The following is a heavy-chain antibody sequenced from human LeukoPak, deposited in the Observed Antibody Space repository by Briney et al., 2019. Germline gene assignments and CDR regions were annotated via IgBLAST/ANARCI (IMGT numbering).Heavy chain of an antibody. J-gene: IGHJ4*02. Sequence: GASVKVSCKASGYSFTDFSMQWVRQAPGQGLEWMGWINPNSGAARFAQKFQGRVSMTRDTSISTAYMELSSLRSDDTAVYYCARAKVNSSGFALWGQGTPVTVSS. CDR3: ARAKVNSSGFAL. V-gene: IGHV1-2*02. CDR2: INPNSGAA. D-gene: IGHD6-19*01. CDR1: GYSFTDFS.